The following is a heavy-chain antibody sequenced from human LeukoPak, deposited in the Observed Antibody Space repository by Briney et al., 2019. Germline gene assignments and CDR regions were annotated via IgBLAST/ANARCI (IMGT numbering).Heavy chain of an antibody. V-gene: IGHV4-34*01. D-gene: IGHD3-16*01. Sequence: SETLSLTCAVYGGSFSGYYWSWIRQPPGKGLEWIGEINHSGSTNYNPSLKSRVTISVETSKNQFSLKLSSVTAADTAVYYCARPKGGYYYYMDVWGKGTTITISS. J-gene: IGHJ6*03. CDR2: INHSGST. CDR1: GGSFSGYY. CDR3: ARPKGGYYYYMDV.